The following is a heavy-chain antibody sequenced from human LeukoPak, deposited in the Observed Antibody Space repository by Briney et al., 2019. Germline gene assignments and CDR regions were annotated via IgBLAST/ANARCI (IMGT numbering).Heavy chain of an antibody. V-gene: IGHV3-64*02. D-gene: IGHD6-13*01. Sequence: PGRSLRLSCAASGFSFSSHAMHWVRQAPGKGLEYVSAISGNGHGTWYGDSVKGRFSISRDNSEQMLYLQMGSLRAEDMAVYFCARASITASGPHDVYDMWGRGTMVTVSS. CDR2: ISGNGHGT. CDR1: GFSFSSHA. CDR3: ARASITASGPHDVYDM. J-gene: IGHJ3*02.